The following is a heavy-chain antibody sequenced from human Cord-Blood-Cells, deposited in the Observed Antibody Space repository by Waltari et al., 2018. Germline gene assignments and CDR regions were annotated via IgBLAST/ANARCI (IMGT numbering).Heavy chain of an antibody. D-gene: IGHD6-13*01. CDR2: INHSGST. V-gene: IGHV4-34*01. CDR1: GGSFSGYY. CDR3: ARGVIAAAATDAFDI. Sequence: QVQLQQWGAGLLKPSETLSLTCAVYGGSFSGYYWSWIRQTLGKGLEWIGEINHSGSTNDNPSLKSRVTISVDTSKNQFSLKLSSVTAADTAVYYCARGVIAAAATDAFDIWGQGTMVTVSS. J-gene: IGHJ3*02.